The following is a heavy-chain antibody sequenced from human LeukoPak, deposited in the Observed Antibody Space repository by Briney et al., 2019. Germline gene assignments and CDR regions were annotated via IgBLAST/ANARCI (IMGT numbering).Heavy chain of an antibody. V-gene: IGHV4-38-2*02. Sequence: SETLSLTCTVSGYSISSGYYWGWIRQPPGKGLEWIGSIYHSGSTYYNPSLKSRVTISVDTSKNQFSLKLSSVTAADTAVYYCARLGECYYYYMDVWGKGTTVTVSS. CDR3: ARLGECYYYYMDV. CDR1: GYSISSGYY. D-gene: IGHD1-26*01. J-gene: IGHJ6*03. CDR2: IYHSGST.